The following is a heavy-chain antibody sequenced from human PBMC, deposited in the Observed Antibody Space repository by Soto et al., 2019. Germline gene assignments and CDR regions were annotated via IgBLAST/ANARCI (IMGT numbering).Heavy chain of an antibody. J-gene: IGHJ3*01. CDR3: ARGSLSTVTANAFDV. CDR2: MYYSGST. D-gene: IGHD2-21*02. Sequence: QVQLQESGPGLVKPSETLSLTCTVSGGSISDFYWSWIRQPPGKALEWIGYGYMYYSGSTYYNPSLEGRVSLSVDPSNNQFSLRLSSVTAADTAVYYCARGSLSTVTANAFDVWGPGAPVTVSS. V-gene: IGHV4-59*01. CDR1: GGSISDFY.